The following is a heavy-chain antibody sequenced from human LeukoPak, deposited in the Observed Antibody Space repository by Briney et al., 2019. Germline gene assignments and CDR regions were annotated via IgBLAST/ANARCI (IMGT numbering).Heavy chain of an antibody. V-gene: IGHV4-4*07. J-gene: IGHJ6*03. CDR2: IYTSGST. CDR1: GGSISSYY. Sequence: PSETLSLTCTVSGGSISSYYWSWIRQPAGKGLEWIGRIYTSGSTNYNPSLKSRVTMSVDTSKNQCSLELSSVTAADTAVYYCAREGYCSSTSCYYYYYYYMDVWGKGTTVTVSS. D-gene: IGHD2-2*01. CDR3: AREGYCSSTSCYYYYYYYMDV.